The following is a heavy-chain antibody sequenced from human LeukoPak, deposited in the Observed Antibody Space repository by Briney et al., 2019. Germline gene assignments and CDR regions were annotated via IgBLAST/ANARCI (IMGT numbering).Heavy chain of an antibody. CDR2: INPSGGST. CDR3: ARESLLRYFGWPNMDV. V-gene: IGHV1-46*01. CDR1: GYTFTSYY. Sequence: GASVKVSCKASGYTFTSYYMHWVRQAPGQGLEWMGIINPSGGSTSYAQKFQGRVTMTRDTSTSTVYMELSSLRSEDTAVYYCARESLLRYFGWPNMDVWGKGTTVTISS. J-gene: IGHJ6*03. D-gene: IGHD3-9*01.